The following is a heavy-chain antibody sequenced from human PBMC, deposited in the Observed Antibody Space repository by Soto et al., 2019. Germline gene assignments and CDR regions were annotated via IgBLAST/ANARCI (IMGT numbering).Heavy chain of an antibody. CDR1: GASMSGFS. J-gene: IGHJ5*02. Sequence: XETLSLTCTVSGASMSGFSWSWIRKSAGKGLEWIGRIYATGTTDYNPSLKSRVMMSVDTSKKQFSLKLRSVTAADTAVYYCVRDGTKTLRDWFDPWGQGLSVTVSS. CDR2: IYATGTT. CDR3: VRDGTKTLRDWFDP. D-gene: IGHD1-1*01. V-gene: IGHV4-4*07.